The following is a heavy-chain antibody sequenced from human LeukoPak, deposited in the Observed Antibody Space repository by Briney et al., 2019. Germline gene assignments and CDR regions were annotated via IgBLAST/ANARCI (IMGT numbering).Heavy chain of an antibody. J-gene: IGHJ3*02. CDR3: AKAPIAAAAIDAFDI. CDR1: GFTFSSYS. Sequence: GGSLRLSCAASGFTFSSYSMNWVRQAPGKGLEWVSSISSSSSYIYYADSVKGRFTISRDNAKNSLYLQMNSLRAEDTAVYYCAKAPIAAAAIDAFDIWGQGTMVTVSS. CDR2: ISSSSSYI. V-gene: IGHV3-21*04. D-gene: IGHD6-13*01.